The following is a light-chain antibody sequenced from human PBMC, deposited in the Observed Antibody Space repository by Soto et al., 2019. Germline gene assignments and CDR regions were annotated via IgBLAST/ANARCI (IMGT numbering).Light chain of an antibody. J-gene: IGKJ4*01. V-gene: IGKV1-5*03. Sequence: DIQMTQSPSTLSASVGDRATITCRASQSISVWLAWYQQKAGKAPNLLLYKASRLESGVPSRFSGSGSETEFTLTISGLQPDDFATYYCQQYNSYSLFGGGTKVDI. CDR2: KAS. CDR1: QSISVW. CDR3: QQYNSYSL.